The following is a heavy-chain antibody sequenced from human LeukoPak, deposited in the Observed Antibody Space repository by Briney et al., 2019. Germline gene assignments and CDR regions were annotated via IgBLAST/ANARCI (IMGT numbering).Heavy chain of an antibody. CDR2: IYYSGST. D-gene: IGHD3-22*01. V-gene: IGHV4-39*07. CDR1: GGSISSSSYY. J-gene: IGHJ1*01. Sequence: PSETLSLTCTVSGGSISSSSYYWGWIRQPPGKGLEWIGSIYYSGSTYYNPSLKSRFTISVDTSKNQFSLKLSSVTAADTAVYYCAGLKYYYDSSGSRAEYFQHWGQGTLVTASS. CDR3: AGLKYYYDSSGSRAEYFQH.